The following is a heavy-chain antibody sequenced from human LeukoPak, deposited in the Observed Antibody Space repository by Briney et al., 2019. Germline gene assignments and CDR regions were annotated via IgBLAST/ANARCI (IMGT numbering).Heavy chain of an antibody. CDR3: ARRPTVTTFFDY. Sequence: SETLSLTCTVSGGSISSYYWSWIRQPPGKGLEWIGYIYNSGSTNYNPSLKSRVTISVDTSRNQFSLKLSSVTAADTAVYYCARRPTVTTFFDYWGQGTLVTVSS. V-gene: IGHV4-59*01. J-gene: IGHJ4*02. D-gene: IGHD4-17*01. CDR1: GGSISSYY. CDR2: IYNSGST.